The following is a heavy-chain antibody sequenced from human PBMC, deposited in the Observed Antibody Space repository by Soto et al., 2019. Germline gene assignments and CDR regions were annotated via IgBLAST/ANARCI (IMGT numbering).Heavy chain of an antibody. D-gene: IGHD5-12*01. CDR1: GGTFSSYP. Sequence: QVQLVQSGAEVKKPGSSVKVSCKASGGTFSSYPITWGRQAPGQGLEWRGGIFPIFGTANYAQKFKGRVTITADESTSTAYMELSSLRSEDTAVYYCARDPRDGYNPGLDYWGQGTLVTVSS. V-gene: IGHV1-69*12. CDR2: IFPIFGTA. J-gene: IGHJ4*02. CDR3: ARDPRDGYNPGLDY.